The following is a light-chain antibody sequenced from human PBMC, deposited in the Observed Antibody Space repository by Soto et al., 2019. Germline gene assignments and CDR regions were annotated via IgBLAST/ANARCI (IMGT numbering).Light chain of an antibody. V-gene: IGLV2-23*02. CDR3: CSYEVISIYF. J-gene: IGLJ1*01. Sequence: QSALTQPASVSGSPGQSITISCTGTSSDVGSYNLVSWYQQHPGKAPKLMIYEVSKRPSGVSNRFSVSKSGNTASLTISGLQAEDEADYYCCSYEVISIYFFGTGTKVTVL. CDR1: SSDVGSYNL. CDR2: EVS.